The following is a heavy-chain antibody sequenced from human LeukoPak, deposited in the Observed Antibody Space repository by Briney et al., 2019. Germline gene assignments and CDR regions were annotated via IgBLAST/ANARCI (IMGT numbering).Heavy chain of an antibody. Sequence: PGGSLRLSCAASGFTFSTYGMHWVRQAPGKGLEWVANIKQDGSEKYYVDSVKGRFTISRDNAKNSLYLQMNSLRAEDTAVYYCARALVVVVITGYLDYRGQGTLVTVSS. CDR3: ARALVVVVITGYLDY. J-gene: IGHJ4*02. CDR1: GFTFSTYG. V-gene: IGHV3-7*01. D-gene: IGHD3-22*01. CDR2: IKQDGSEK.